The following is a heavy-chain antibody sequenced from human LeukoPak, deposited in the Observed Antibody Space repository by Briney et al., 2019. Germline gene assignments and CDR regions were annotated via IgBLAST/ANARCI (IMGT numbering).Heavy chain of an antibody. Sequence: ASVKVSCKASGYTFTGYLMHWVRQAPGQGLEWMGWISHNSGDTKYAQKFQGRVTMTRDTSISTAYMELSSLRSDDTAVYYCVRALSTVATWLYLWGRGTLVTVSS. CDR3: VRALSTVATWLYL. CDR1: GYTFTGYL. J-gene: IGHJ2*01. CDR2: ISHNSGDT. V-gene: IGHV1-2*02. D-gene: IGHD4-23*01.